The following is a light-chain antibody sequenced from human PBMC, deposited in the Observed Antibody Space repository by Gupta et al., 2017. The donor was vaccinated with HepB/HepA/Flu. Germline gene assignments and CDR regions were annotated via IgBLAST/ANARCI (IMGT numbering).Light chain of an antibody. CDR1: CREVGSYNF. CDR2: DVN. J-gene: IGLJ1*01. CDR3: SSYADSNNYV. Sequence: QAALTQPPSASGSPGPPVTIPCPGTCREVGSYNFVSWYQQPPPKAPELILYDVNKRPSGVPDRFSGSKSGNTASLTVSGLQAEDEADYYCSSYADSNNYVFGTGTWVTVL. V-gene: IGLV2-8*01.